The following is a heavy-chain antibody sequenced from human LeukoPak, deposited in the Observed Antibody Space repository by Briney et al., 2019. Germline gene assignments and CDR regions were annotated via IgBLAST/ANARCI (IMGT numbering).Heavy chain of an antibody. V-gene: IGHV3-30*18. CDR3: AKDRASSRWVKGYYYYGMDV. CDR1: GFTFSSYG. CDR2: ISYDGSNK. Sequence: GGSLRLSCAASGFTFSSYGMHWVRQAPGKGLEWVAVISYDGSNKYYADSVKGRFTISRDNSKNTLYLQMNSLRAEDTAVYYCAKDRASSRWVKGYYYYGMDVWGKGTTVTVSS. J-gene: IGHJ6*04. D-gene: IGHD6-13*01.